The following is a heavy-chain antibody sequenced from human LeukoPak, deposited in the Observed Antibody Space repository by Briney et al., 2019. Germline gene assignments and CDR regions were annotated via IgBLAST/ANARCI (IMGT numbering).Heavy chain of an antibody. CDR2: INPSDSYT. J-gene: IGHJ6*02. V-gene: IGHV5-10-1*04. Sequence: GESLKISCKGSGYSFTSYWISWVRQMPGKGLEWMGRINPSDSYTNYSPSFQGQVTISVDKSISTAYLQWSRLKASDTAMYYCARTFGESPLNYYYGMDVWGQGTTVTVSS. CDR1: GYSFTSYW. CDR3: ARTFGESPLNYYYGMDV. D-gene: IGHD3-10*01.